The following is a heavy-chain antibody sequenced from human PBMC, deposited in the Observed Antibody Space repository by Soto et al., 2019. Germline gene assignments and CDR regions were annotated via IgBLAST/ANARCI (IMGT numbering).Heavy chain of an antibody. CDR1: GGSVGSGSYY. Sequence: PSETLSLTCTVSGGSVGSGSYYWNWIRQPPGKGLEWIGYMYYSGSTNYNPSLKSRVTISVDTSKNQFSLRLSSVTAADTAVYYCARASYTSGLLLFDYWGQGTLVTVSS. D-gene: IGHD6-19*01. CDR3: ARASYTSGLLLFDY. V-gene: IGHV4-61*01. CDR2: MYYSGST. J-gene: IGHJ4*02.